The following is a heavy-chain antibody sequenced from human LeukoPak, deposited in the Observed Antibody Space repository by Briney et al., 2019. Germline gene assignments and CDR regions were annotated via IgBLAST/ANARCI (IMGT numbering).Heavy chain of an antibody. CDR2: IYYSGSA. CDR1: GGSISSGSYY. J-gene: IGHJ6*03. Sequence: SETLSLTCSVSGGSISSGSYYWAWIRQPPGKGLEWIGYIYYSGSANYNPSLKSRVTISVDTSKNQFSLKLSSVTAADTAVYYCARGYCSGGSCYRALYYYYYMDVWGKGTTVTVSS. D-gene: IGHD2-15*01. V-gene: IGHV4-61*01. CDR3: ARGYCSGGSCYRALYYYYYMDV.